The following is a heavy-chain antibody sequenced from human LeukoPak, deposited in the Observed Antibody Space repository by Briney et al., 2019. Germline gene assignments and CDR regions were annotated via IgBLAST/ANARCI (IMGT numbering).Heavy chain of an antibody. D-gene: IGHD2-21*02. V-gene: IGHV3-9*01. CDR3: AKDCGGDCYSLDY. CDR2: ISWNSGSI. J-gene: IGHJ4*02. CDR1: GFTFDDYA. Sequence: GRSLRLSCAASGFTFDDYAMHWVRPAPGKGLEWVSGISWNSGSIGYADSVKGRFTISRDNAKNSLYLQMNSLRAEDTALYYCAKDCGGDCYSLDYWGQGTLVTVSS.